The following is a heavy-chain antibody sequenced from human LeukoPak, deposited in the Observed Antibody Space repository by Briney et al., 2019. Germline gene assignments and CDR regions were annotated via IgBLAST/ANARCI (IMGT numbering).Heavy chain of an antibody. CDR3: ARREDTSWYYFDF. J-gene: IGHJ4*02. CDR1: GGSISSSSYC. Sequence: PSETLSLTCSVSGGSISSSSYCWGWIRQPPGKGLEWIGSINYSGRTDYNPSLKSRVTISIDTSKNQFPLKQRSVTAADTAVYYCARREDTSWYYFDFWGQGTQVTVSS. V-gene: IGHV4-39*01. CDR2: INYSGRT. D-gene: IGHD2-2*01.